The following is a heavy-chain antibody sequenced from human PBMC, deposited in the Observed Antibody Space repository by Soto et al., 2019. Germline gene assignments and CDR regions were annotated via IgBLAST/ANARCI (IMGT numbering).Heavy chain of an antibody. J-gene: IGHJ4*02. D-gene: IGHD4-4*01. Sequence: PSETLSLTCTASGGSIGSTYYYWGWIRQPPGKGLEWIGSIYYSGATSYNPSLKSRVTTSVDTSKNQLSLNLTSVTAADTAIYYCASRFTVTSSYFDYWGQGIQVTVSS. V-gene: IGHV4-39*01. CDR2: IYYSGAT. CDR3: ASRFTVTSSYFDY. CDR1: GGSIGSTYYY.